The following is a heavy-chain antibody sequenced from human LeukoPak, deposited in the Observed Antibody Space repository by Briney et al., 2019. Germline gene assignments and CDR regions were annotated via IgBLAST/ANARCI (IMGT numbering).Heavy chain of an antibody. D-gene: IGHD5-18*01. V-gene: IGHV4-34*01. CDR3: ARSRSYGYRDVDY. CDR2: INHSGGT. CDR1: GGSFSGYY. Sequence: SETLSLTCAVYGGSFSGYYWSWIRQPPGKGLEWIGEINHSGGTNYNPSLKSRVTISVDTSKNQFSLKLSSVTAADTAVYYCARSRSYGYRDVDYWGQGTLVTVSS. J-gene: IGHJ4*02.